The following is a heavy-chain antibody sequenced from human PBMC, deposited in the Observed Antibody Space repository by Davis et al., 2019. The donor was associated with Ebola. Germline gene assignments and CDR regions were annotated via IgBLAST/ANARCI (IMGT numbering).Heavy chain of an antibody. CDR1: GFTFSSYW. CDR3: TRDFDWHDGS. CDR2: INRDGSTT. Sequence: HTGGSLRLSCAASGFTFSSYWMHWVRQAPGKGLVWVSCINRDGSTTTYADSVKGRFTISRDNAKNTLYLQMNNLRVEDTAVYYCTRDFDWHDGSWGQGTLVTVSS. J-gene: IGHJ5*02. V-gene: IGHV3-74*03. D-gene: IGHD3-9*01.